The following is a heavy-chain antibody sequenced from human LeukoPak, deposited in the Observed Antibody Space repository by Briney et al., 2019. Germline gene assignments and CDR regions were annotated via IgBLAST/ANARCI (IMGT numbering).Heavy chain of an antibody. CDR2: IYYSGST. J-gene: IGHJ4*02. V-gene: IGHV4-30-4*01. D-gene: IGHD3-16*01. CDR1: GGSISSGDYY. Sequence: SETLSLTCTVSGGSISSGDYYWSWIRQPPGKGLEWIGYIYYSGSTYYNPSLKSRVTISVDTSKNQFSLKLSSVTAADTAVYYCARSDYDYVWGSYHYFDHWGQGTLVTVSS. CDR3: ARSDYDYVWGSYHYFDH.